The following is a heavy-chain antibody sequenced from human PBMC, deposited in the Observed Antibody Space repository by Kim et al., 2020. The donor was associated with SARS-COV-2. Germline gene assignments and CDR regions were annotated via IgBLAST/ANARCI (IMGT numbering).Heavy chain of an antibody. J-gene: IGHJ4*02. V-gene: IGHV3-21*01. CDR3: ARATIAVAGNHDY. Sequence: YADSVKGRFTISRDNAKNSLYLQMNSLRAEDTAVYYCARATIAVAGNHDYWGQGTLVTVSS. D-gene: IGHD6-19*01.